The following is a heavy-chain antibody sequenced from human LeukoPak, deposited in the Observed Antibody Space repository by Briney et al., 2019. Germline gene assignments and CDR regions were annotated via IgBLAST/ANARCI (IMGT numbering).Heavy chain of an antibody. CDR2: IRSDGSYT. V-gene: IGHV3-11*06. CDR3: PSDWPLGTTVTPFDY. CDR1: GFTFSDCD. Sequence: GGSLRLSCAASGFTFSDCDMSWIRQAPGKGLEWVAYIRSDGSYTNYADSVKGRFTISRDNAKNSLYLQTNSLRADHTPVYYCPSDWPLGTTVTPFDYWGQGTLVTVSS. J-gene: IGHJ4*02. D-gene: IGHD4-17*01.